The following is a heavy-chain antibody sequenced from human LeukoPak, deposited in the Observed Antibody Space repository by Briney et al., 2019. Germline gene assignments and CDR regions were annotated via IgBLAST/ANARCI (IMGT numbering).Heavy chain of an antibody. D-gene: IGHD6-13*01. V-gene: IGHV1-2*02. Sequence: ASVKVSCKTSGYTFTAYYMHWVRQAPGQGLEWMGWINPINPNSDDIHYAQKFRGRVTMNRDTSIGTAYVELSSLRADDTAVYYCARGGYSSSLYDYWGQGTLVTVSS. CDR2: INPINPNSDDI. J-gene: IGHJ4*02. CDR3: ARGGYSSSLYDY. CDR1: GYTFTAYY.